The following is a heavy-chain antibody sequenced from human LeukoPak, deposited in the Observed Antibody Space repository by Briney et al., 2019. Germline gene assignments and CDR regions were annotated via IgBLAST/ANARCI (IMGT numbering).Heavy chain of an antibody. CDR2: IYTSGST. CDR3: ARVGDSRGINWFDP. Sequence: SETLSLTCTVSGGSISSYYWSWIRQPAGKGLEWIGRIYTSGSTNYNPSLKSRVTMSADMSKNQFSLKLSSVTAAETAVYYCARVGDSRGINWFDPWGQGTLVTVSS. D-gene: IGHD3-22*01. CDR1: GGSISSYY. J-gene: IGHJ5*02. V-gene: IGHV4-4*07.